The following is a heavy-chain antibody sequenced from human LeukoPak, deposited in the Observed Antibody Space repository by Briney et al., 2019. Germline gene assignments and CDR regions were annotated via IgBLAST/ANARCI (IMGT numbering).Heavy chain of an antibody. V-gene: IGHV1-69*13. D-gene: IGHD6-6*01. CDR3: ARESSSSWFGFDY. Sequence: SVKVSCKASGYTFTSYGISWVRQAPGQGLEWMGGIIPIFGTANYAQKFQGRVTITADESPSTAYMELSSLRSEDTAVYYCARESSSSWFGFDYWGQGTLVTVSS. CDR2: IIPIFGTA. J-gene: IGHJ4*02. CDR1: GYTFTSYG.